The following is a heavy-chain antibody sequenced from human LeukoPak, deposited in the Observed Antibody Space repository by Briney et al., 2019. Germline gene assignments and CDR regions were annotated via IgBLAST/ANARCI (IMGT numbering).Heavy chain of an antibody. J-gene: IGHJ5*02. CDR3: AKSNQYCSGGSCSFDP. V-gene: IGHV3-23*01. Sequence: PGGSLRLSCAASGFTFSSYAMSWVRQAPGKGLEWVSAISGSGGSTYYADSVKGRFTISRDNSKNTLYPQMNSLRAEDTAVHYCAKSNQYCSGGSCSFDPWGQGTLVTVSS. CDR1: GFTFSSYA. D-gene: IGHD2-15*01. CDR2: ISGSGGST.